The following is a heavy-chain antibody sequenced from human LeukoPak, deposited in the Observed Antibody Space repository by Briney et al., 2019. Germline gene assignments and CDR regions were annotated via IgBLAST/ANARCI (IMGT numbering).Heavy chain of an antibody. V-gene: IGHV3-23*01. CDR2: ISVSGGST. J-gene: IGHJ4*02. CDR1: GFTFSSYA. D-gene: IGHD5-18*01. Sequence: GGSLRLSCAASGFTFSSYAMSWVRQAPGKGLEWVSAISVSGGSTYYADSVKGRFTISRDNSKNTLYLQMNSLRAEDTAVYYCAKDRRGYSYGLTADYWGQGTLVTVSS. CDR3: AKDRRGYSYGLTADY.